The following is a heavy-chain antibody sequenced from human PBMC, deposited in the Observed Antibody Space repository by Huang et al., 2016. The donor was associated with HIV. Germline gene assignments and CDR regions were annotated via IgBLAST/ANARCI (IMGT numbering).Heavy chain of an antibody. D-gene: IGHD3-22*01. J-gene: IGHJ4*02. CDR2: INHSGNT. CDR3: ARRYNSRRDY. CDR1: GGSFSGYY. Sequence: QVQLEQWGAGLLQASETLSLTCAVYGGSFSGYYWNWLRQAPGKGLEWVGEINHSGNTNYNPSLKSGVSMSVDTSKSQFSLYLTSLSAADTGTYFCARRYNSRRDYWGRGTLVTVHS. V-gene: IGHV4-34*02.